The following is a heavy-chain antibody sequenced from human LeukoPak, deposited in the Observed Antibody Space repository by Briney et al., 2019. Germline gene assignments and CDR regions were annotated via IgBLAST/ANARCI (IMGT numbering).Heavy chain of an antibody. D-gene: IGHD1-26*01. V-gene: IGHV1-3*01. CDR2: INAGNGNT. J-gene: IGHJ4*02. Sequence: ASVKVSCKASGYTFTSYAMHWVRQAPGQRLEWMGWINAGNGNTIYSQKFQGRVTITRDTSASTAYMELSSLRSEDTAVYYCARANSGSYYEFDYWGQGTLVTVSS. CDR1: GYTFTSYA. CDR3: ARANSGSYYEFDY.